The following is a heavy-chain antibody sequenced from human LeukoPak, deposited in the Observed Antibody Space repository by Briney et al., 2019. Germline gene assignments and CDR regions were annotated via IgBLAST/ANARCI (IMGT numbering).Heavy chain of an antibody. V-gene: IGHV4-34*01. CDR2: SGST. J-gene: IGHJ4*02. Sequence: SETLSLTCGVYGGSFSGYYWSWIRQPPGKGLDSGSTNYNPSLKSRVTISVDKSKNQFSLKLNSVTAADTAVYYCARDVMDCSGGSCLSLAYWGQGTLVTVSS. CDR3: ARDVMDCSGGSCLSLAY. CDR1: GGSFSGYY. D-gene: IGHD2-15*01.